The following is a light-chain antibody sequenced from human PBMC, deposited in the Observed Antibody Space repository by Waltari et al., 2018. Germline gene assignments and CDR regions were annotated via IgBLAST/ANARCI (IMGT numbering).Light chain of an antibody. Sequence: QSALTQPASVSGSLGQSITVSCTGTSSDIGYYDLVSCYQQHPGRAPKLIIYEVTKRPSGVSSRFSGSKSGNTASLTISGLHTEDEADYYCCSYAGTRSLVVFGGGTRLTVL. CDR1: SSDIGYYDL. V-gene: IGLV2-23*02. CDR2: EVT. CDR3: CSYAGTRSLVV. J-gene: IGLJ2*01.